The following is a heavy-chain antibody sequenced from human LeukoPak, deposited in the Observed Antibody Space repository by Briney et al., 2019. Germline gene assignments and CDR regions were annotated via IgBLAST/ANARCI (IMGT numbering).Heavy chain of an antibody. Sequence: GGSLRLSCAASGFTFSNYNMNWVRLAPGKGLEWVSSISSSSSYIYYANSLKGRFTISRDNAKNSLYLQMNSLRAEDTAVYYCAKAIAGGGGFDYWGQGTLVTVSS. D-gene: IGHD3-16*01. CDR2: ISSSSSYI. CDR1: GFTFSNYN. J-gene: IGHJ4*02. V-gene: IGHV3-21*01. CDR3: AKAIAGGGGFDY.